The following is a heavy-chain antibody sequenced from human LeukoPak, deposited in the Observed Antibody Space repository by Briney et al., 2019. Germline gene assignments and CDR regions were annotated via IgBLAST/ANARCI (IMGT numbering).Heavy chain of an antibody. CDR2: IYYTGGT. CDR3: AKHGGSWTFDY. Sequence: SETLSLTCSVSGGSLSPYYWNWIRQSPGKGLEWIGHIYYTGGTIYNPSLKSRVTMSLDTSKNQFSLKLSSVTAADTAVYYCAKHGGSWTFDYWGQGTLVTVSS. J-gene: IGHJ4*02. CDR1: GGSLSPYY. D-gene: IGHD6-13*01. V-gene: IGHV4-59*08.